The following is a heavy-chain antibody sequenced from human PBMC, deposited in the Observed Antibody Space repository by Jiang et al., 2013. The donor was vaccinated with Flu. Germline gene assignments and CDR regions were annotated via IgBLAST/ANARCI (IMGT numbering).Heavy chain of an antibody. CDR1: GYTFTSYA. Sequence: QSGSELKKPGASVKVSCKASGYTFTSYAMNWVRQAPGQGLEWMGWINTNTGNPTYAQGFTGRFVFSLDTSVSTAYLQISSLKAEDTAVYYCARDYPSQNIVIPGWGWFDPWGQGTLVTVSS. J-gene: IGHJ5*02. V-gene: IGHV7-4-1*02. D-gene: IGHD2/OR15-2a*01. CDR2: INTNTGNP. CDR3: ARDYPSQNIVIPGWGWFDP.